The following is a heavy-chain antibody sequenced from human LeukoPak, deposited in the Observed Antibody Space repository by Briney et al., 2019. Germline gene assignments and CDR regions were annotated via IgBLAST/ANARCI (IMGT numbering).Heavy chain of an antibody. D-gene: IGHD5-12*01. Sequence: ASVKVSCKASGYTFTGYYIHWVRQAPGQGLEWVGWINPNSGGTNYAQKFQGRVTMTRDTSVSTAYMELSRLRSDDTAVYYCARVVAYYYGRDVWGQGTTVTVSS. V-gene: IGHV1-2*02. J-gene: IGHJ6*02. CDR1: GYTFTGYY. CDR3: ARVVAYYYGRDV. CDR2: INPNSGGT.